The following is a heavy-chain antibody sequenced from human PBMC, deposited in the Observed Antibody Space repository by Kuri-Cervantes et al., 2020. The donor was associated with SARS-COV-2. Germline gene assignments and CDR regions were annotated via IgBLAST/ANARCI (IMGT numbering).Heavy chain of an antibody. V-gene: IGHV3-48*03. CDR1: GFTFSSYE. D-gene: IGHD2-2*01. CDR3: ARYCSSTSCYHRRGRDY. J-gene: IGHJ4*02. Sequence: GESLKISCAASGFTFSSYEMNWVRQAPGKGLEWVSYISSSGSTIYYADSVKGRFTISRDNAKNSLYLQMNSLRAEDTAVYYCARYCSSTSCYHRRGRDYWGQGTLVTVSS. CDR2: ISSSGSTI.